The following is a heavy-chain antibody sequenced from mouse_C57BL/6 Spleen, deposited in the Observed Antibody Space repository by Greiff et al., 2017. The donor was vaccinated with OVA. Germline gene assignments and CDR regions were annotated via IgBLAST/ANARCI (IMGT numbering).Heavy chain of an antibody. CDR2: INPSNGGT. CDR3: ARWSNYEAMDY. Sequence: QVQLQQPGTELVKPGASVKLSCKASGYTFNSYWMHWVKQRPGQGLEWIGNINPSNGGTNYNEKFKSKATLTVDKASSTAYMQLSSLTSEDSAVYYCARWSNYEAMDYWGQGTSVTVSS. D-gene: IGHD2-5*01. J-gene: IGHJ4*01. CDR1: GYTFNSYW. V-gene: IGHV1-53*01.